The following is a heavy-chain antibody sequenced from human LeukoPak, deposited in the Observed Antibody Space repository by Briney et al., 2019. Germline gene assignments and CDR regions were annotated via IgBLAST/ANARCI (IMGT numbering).Heavy chain of an antibody. Sequence: GGSLRLSCAASGFTFDDYGLNWVRQAPGKGLEWVSAINWNGGNTNYADSVKGRFTISRDNAQNSLYLHVNSLRAEDTAVYYCVRGGWRYLDYWGQGTLVTVSS. CDR3: VRGGWRYLDY. D-gene: IGHD3-3*01. CDR1: GFTFDDYG. J-gene: IGHJ4*02. CDR2: INWNGGNT. V-gene: IGHV3-20*04.